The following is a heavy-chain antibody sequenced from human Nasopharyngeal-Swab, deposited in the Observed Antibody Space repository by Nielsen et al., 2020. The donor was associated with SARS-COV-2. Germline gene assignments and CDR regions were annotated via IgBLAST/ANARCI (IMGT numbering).Heavy chain of an antibody. Sequence: VRRAAGMGLEWVANIKQDGSEKYYVDSVKGRFTISRDNAKNSLYLQMNSLRAEDTAVYYCARKGAYYYYYYGMDVWGQGTTVTVSS. CDR3: ARKGAYYYYYYGMDV. V-gene: IGHV3-7*01. CDR2: IKQDGSEK. D-gene: IGHD3-16*01. J-gene: IGHJ6*02.